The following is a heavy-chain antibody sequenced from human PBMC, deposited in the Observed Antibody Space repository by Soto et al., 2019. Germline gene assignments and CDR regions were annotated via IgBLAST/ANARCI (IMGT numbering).Heavy chain of an antibody. CDR1: GGSFSGYY. Sequence: QVQLQQWGAGPLRPLETLSLTCGVSGGSFSGYYWAWIRQSPGQGLEWIGEINDRGSINYNPSLESRVSISVDTSKNHYSLKLRSVTAADTAVYYCARESHDILTGPPWVWYFDLWGRGTVVTVSS. CDR3: ARESHDILTGPPWVWYFDL. D-gene: IGHD3-9*01. V-gene: IGHV4-34*01. J-gene: IGHJ2*01. CDR2: INDRGSI.